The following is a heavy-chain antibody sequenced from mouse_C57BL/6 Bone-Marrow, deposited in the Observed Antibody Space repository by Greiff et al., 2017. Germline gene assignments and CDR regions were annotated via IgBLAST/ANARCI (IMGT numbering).Heavy chain of an antibody. CDR1: GYTFTSYW. D-gene: IGHD1-1*01. CDR2: IHPNSGST. V-gene: IGHV1-64*01. CDR3: ARSWVVAPYYYAMDY. Sequence: QVQLQQSGAELVKPGASVKLSCKASGYTFTSYWMHWVKQRPGQGLEWIGMIHPNSGSTNYNEKFKSKATLTVDKSSSTAYMQLSSLTSEDSAVYYCARSWVVAPYYYAMDYWGQGTSVTVPS. J-gene: IGHJ4*01.